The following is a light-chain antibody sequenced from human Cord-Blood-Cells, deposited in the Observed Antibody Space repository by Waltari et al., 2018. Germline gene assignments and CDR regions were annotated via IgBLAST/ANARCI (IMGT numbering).Light chain of an antibody. CDR3: QQYGSSPRIT. J-gene: IGKJ3*01. V-gene: IGKV3-20*01. CDR2: GAS. Sequence: EIVLTQSPGTLSLSPGERATLSWRASQSVSSSYLAWYQQKPGQAPRLLIYGASSRATGIPDRFSGSGSGTDFTLTISRLEPEDFAVYYCQQYGSSPRITFGPGTKVDIK. CDR1: QSVSSSY.